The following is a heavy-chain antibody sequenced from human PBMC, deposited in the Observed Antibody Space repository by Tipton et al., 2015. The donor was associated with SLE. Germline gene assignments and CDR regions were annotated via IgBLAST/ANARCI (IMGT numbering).Heavy chain of an antibody. D-gene: IGHD5-12*01. CDR2: IYHSGST. V-gene: IGHV4-38-2*01. J-gene: IGHJ4*02. Sequence: TLSLTCAVSGYSISSGYYWGWIRQPPGKGLEWIGSIYHSGSTYYNPSLKSRVTISVDTSKNQFSLKLSSVTAADTAVYYCARAEGGYDQYYFDYWGQGTLVTVSS. CDR1: GYSISSGYY. CDR3: ARAEGGYDQYYFDY.